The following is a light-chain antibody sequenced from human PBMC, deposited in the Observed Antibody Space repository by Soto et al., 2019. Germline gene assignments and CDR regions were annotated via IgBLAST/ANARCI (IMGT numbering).Light chain of an antibody. CDR1: SSDIGDYNY. CDR3: SSYAGNNNYV. J-gene: IGLJ1*01. Sequence: QSVLTRPPSASGSRGQSVTFSCTGTSSDIGDYNYVSWYQQHPGKAPKLMIYEVTKRPSGVPDRFSGSKSGNTASLTVSGLQADDEADYYCSSYAGNNNYVFGTGTKVTVL. V-gene: IGLV2-8*01. CDR2: EVT.